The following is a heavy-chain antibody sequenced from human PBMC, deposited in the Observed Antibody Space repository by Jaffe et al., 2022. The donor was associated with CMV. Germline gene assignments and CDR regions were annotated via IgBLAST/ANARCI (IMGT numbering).Heavy chain of an antibody. CDR1: GGSISSYY. Sequence: QVQLQESGPGLVKPSETLSLTCTVSGGSISSYYWSWIRQPPGKGLEWIGYIYYSGSTNYNPSLKSRVTISVDTSKNQFSLKLSSVTAADTAVYYCARLAKTGTTRGVWYFDLWGRGTLVTVSS. CDR3: ARLAKTGTTRGVWYFDL. CDR2: IYYSGST. D-gene: IGHD1-7*01. V-gene: IGHV4-59*08. J-gene: IGHJ2*01.